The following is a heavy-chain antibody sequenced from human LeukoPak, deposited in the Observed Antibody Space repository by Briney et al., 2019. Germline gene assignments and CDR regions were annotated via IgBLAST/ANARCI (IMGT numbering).Heavy chain of an antibody. J-gene: IGHJ4*02. CDR2: ISPNSGGT. Sequence: ASVKVSCKASGYTFTGYYMHWVRQAPGQGLEWMGWISPNSGGTNYAQKFQGRVTMTRDTSISTAYMELSRLRSDDTAVYYCARDLRSSIAAAGRFNYWGQGTLVTVSS. CDR1: GYTFTGYY. V-gene: IGHV1-2*02. CDR3: ARDLRSSIAAAGRFNY. D-gene: IGHD6-13*01.